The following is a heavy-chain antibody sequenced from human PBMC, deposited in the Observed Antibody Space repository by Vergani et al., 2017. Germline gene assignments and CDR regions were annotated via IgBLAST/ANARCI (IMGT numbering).Heavy chain of an antibody. J-gene: IGHJ6*02. CDR1: GSSFTSYW. CDR3: AVGYCSGGSCHSRYYYGMDV. V-gene: IGHV5-10-1*01. Sequence: EVQLVPSGAEVKKPGESLRISCKGSGSSFTSYWISWVRQLPGKGLEWMGRIDPSDSYTNYSPSFQGHVTISADKSISTAYLQWSSLKASDTAMYYCAVGYCSGGSCHSRYYYGMDVWGQGTTVTVSS. CDR2: IDPSDSYT. D-gene: IGHD2-15*01.